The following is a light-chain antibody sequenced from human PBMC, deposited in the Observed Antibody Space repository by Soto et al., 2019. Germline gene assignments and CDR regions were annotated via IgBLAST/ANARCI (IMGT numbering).Light chain of an antibody. V-gene: IGKV3-15*01. CDR1: QSVSSK. CDR2: GAF. Sequence: EIVLTQSPGTLSVSPGERATLSFSASQSVSSKLAWYQQTPCQAPRLLFYGAFTGATGIPARFSGSGSDTEITLTISSLQSEDFAVYYCQQYNNWPGTFGQGTKVEIK. CDR3: QQYNNWPGT. J-gene: IGKJ1*01.